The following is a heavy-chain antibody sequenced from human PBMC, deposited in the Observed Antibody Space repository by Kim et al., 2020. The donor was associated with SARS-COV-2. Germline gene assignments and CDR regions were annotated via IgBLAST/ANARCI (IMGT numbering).Heavy chain of an antibody. CDR1: GYTLTNYY. CDR2: INPSGGGT. D-gene: IGHD1-26*01. Sequence: ASVKVSCKASGYTLTNYYFHWVRQAPGQGIAWMGLINPSGGGTTYAQNFQGRVSLTRDTSTSTVYMELSSLRSDDTAVYYCAAYTVSYPSRVYWGQGTLVTVS. CDR3: AAYTVSYPSRVY. V-gene: IGHV1-46*01. J-gene: IGHJ4*02.